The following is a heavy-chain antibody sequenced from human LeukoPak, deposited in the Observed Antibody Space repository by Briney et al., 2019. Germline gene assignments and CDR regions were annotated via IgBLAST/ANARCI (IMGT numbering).Heavy chain of an antibody. Sequence: PSETLSLTCNVSGYSISSGYFWGWVRQAPGKGLEWIGSIYQRATVHYNPSLKSRVTISLDTSKNHFSLNLRSMQASDTAVYYCARSIYYYGSGSYYSLIDYWGQGTLVTVSS. D-gene: IGHD3-10*01. V-gene: IGHV4-38-2*02. CDR2: IYQRATV. CDR1: GYSISSGYF. CDR3: ARSIYYYGSGSYYSLIDY. J-gene: IGHJ4*02.